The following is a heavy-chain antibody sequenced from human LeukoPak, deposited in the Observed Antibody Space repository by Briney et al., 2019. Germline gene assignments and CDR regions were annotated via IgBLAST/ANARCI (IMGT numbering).Heavy chain of an antibody. J-gene: IGHJ3*02. V-gene: IGHV4-59*08. CDR1: GGSISNYY. Sequence: SETLSLTCTVSGGSISNYYWSWIRQPPGKGLEWIGYIYYSGSTNYNPSLKSRVTISVDTSKNQFSLKLSSVTAADTAVYYCARNPQNYDFWSGYPPIDAFDIWGQGIMVTVSS. CDR3: ARNPQNYDFWSGYPPIDAFDI. CDR2: IYYSGST. D-gene: IGHD3-3*01.